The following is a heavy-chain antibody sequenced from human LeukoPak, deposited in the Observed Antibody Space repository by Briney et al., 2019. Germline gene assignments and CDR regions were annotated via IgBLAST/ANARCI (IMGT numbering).Heavy chain of an antibody. Sequence: PSETLSLTCTVSGGSISSYYWSWIRQPPGKGLEWIGYIYYSGSTNYSPSLKSRVTISVDTSKNQFSLKLSSVTAADTAVYYCARADYYGSGSFYWGQGTLVTVSS. CDR1: GGSISSYY. CDR3: ARADYYGSGSFY. D-gene: IGHD3-10*01. J-gene: IGHJ4*02. V-gene: IGHV4-59*01. CDR2: IYYSGST.